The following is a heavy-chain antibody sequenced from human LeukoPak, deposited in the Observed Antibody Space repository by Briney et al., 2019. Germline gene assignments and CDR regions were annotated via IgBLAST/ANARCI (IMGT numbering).Heavy chain of an antibody. J-gene: IGHJ4*02. CDR1: GFTFNNYW. D-gene: IGHD3-10*01. Sequence: GGSLRLSCAASGFTFNNYWMHWVRQAPGKGLEWVSAISGSGGSTYYADSVKGRFTISRDNSKNTLYLQMNSLRAEDTAVYYCAKDIYGSGSGDFDYWGQGTLVTVSS. CDR3: AKDIYGSGSGDFDY. V-gene: IGHV3-23*01. CDR2: ISGSGGST.